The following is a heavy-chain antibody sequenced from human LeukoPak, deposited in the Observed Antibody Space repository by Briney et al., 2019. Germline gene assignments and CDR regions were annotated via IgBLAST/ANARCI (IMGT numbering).Heavy chain of an antibody. CDR2: INSDGSST. D-gene: IGHD3-9*01. V-gene: IGHV3-74*01. CDR3: ARVRVDWLSKTKYFDY. J-gene: IGHJ4*02. CDR1: GFTFSSYW. Sequence: GGSLRLSCAASGFTFSSYWMHWVRQAPGKGLVWVSRINSDGSSTSYADSVKGRFTISRDNAKNTLYLQMNSLRAEDTAVYYCARVRVDWLSKTKYFDYWGQGTLVTVSP.